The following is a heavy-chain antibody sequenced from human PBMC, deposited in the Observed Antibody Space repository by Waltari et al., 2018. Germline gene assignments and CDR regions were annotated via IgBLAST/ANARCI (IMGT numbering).Heavy chain of an antibody. V-gene: IGHV1-3*01. Sequence: QVQLVQSGAEVKKPGASVKVSCKASGYTFTSYAMHWVRQAPGQRLEWMGWINAGKGNTKYSQKFQGRVTITRDTSASTAYMELSSLRSEDTAVYYCAREQTGRGYDFWSGYYQGAFDIWGQGTMVTVSS. D-gene: IGHD3-3*01. J-gene: IGHJ3*02. CDR3: AREQTGRGYDFWSGYYQGAFDI. CDR2: INAGKGNT. CDR1: GYTFTSYA.